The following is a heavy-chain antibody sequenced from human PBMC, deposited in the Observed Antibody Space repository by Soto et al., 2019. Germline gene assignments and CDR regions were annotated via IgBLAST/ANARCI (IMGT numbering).Heavy chain of an antibody. V-gene: IGHV3-30*18. CDR3: AKIPVATQGYYFDY. CDR2: ISYDGSNK. D-gene: IGHD5-12*01. J-gene: IGHJ4*02. CDR1: GFTFSSYG. Sequence: GGSLRLSCAASGFTFSSYGMHWVRQAPGKGLEWVAVISYDGSNKYYADSVKGRFTISRDNSKNKLYLQMNSLRAEDTAVYYCAKIPVATQGYYFDYWGQGTLVTVSS.